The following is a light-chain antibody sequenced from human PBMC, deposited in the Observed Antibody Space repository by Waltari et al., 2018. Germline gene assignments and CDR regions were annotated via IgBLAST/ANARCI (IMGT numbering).Light chain of an antibody. J-gene: IGKJ4*01. V-gene: IGKV1-39*01. CDR3: QQSYSTPLT. Sequence: DIQMTQSPSSLSASVGDRVTITCRASQTIRNHLNWYQLIPGKAPKLLIYATSTLESGVPSTCSGSGSGTEFTLTISSLQPDDFATYYCQQSYSTPLTFGGGTRVDIK. CDR2: ATS. CDR1: QTIRNH.